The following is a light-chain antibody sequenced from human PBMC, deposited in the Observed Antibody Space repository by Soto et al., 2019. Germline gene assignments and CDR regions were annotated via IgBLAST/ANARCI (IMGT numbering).Light chain of an antibody. Sequence: EIVLTQSPATLSLSPGERATLSCRTSQSVSNYFAWYQQKPVRAPRLLIYDASNRATGIPARFIGSGSGTDFTLTISSLETEDFAVYYCQQRSNWPITFGQGTRLEIK. V-gene: IGKV3-11*01. CDR3: QQRSNWPIT. CDR2: DAS. CDR1: QSVSNY. J-gene: IGKJ5*01.